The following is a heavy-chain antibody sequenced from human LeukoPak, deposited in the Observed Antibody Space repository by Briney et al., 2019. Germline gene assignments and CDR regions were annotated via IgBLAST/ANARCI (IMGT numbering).Heavy chain of an antibody. CDR2: INPNSGVT. CDR1: GYTLTVYY. CDR3: ARAHFWSGYTPLDV. D-gene: IGHD3-3*02. J-gene: IGHJ6*02. Sequence: ASVKVSCKTSGYTLTVYYLHWVRQAPGQGPEWMGWINPNSGVTNYAQRFLGRVTMTRDTSISTTYMELSRLRSDDTAVYYCARAHFWSGYTPLDVWGQGTTVTVSS. V-gene: IGHV1-2*02.